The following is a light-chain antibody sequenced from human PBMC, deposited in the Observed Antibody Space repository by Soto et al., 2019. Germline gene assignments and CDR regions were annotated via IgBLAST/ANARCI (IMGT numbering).Light chain of an antibody. J-gene: IGLJ2*01. CDR1: SSDVGGYNY. Sequence: QPVLTQPPSASGSPGQSVTISCTGTSSDVGGYNYVSWYQQHPGKAPKLMIYEVSKRPSGVPDLFSGSKSGNTASLTVSGLQAEDEADYYCSSYAGSNNLVVFGGGTKLTVL. V-gene: IGLV2-8*01. CDR2: EVS. CDR3: SSYAGSNNLVV.